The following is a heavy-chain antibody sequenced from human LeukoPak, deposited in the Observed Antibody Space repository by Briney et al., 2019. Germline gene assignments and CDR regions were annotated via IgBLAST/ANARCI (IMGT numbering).Heavy chain of an antibody. CDR1: GFTFSSYS. CDR3: ARDAKEWQWLVDH. Sequence: PGGSLRLSCAASGFTFSSYSMNWVRQAPGKGLEWVSSISSSSSYIYYADSVKGRFTISRDNAKKSLYLQMNSLRAEDTAVYHCARDAKEWQWLVDHWGQGTLVTVSS. D-gene: IGHD6-19*01. CDR2: ISSSSSYI. J-gene: IGHJ4*02. V-gene: IGHV3-21*01.